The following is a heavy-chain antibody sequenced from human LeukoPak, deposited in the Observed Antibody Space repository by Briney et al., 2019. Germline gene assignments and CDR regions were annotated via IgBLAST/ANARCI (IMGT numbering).Heavy chain of an antibody. CDR2: ISSSGSTI. V-gene: IGHV3-48*03. D-gene: IGHD5-24*01. Sequence: GGSLRLSCAASGFTFSSYEMNWVRQAPGKGLEWVSYISSSGSTIYYADSVKGRFTTSRDNSKNTLYLQMNSLRAEDTAVYYCSRDADGHHYWGQGTLVTVSS. CDR1: GFTFSSYE. J-gene: IGHJ4*02. CDR3: SRDADGHHY.